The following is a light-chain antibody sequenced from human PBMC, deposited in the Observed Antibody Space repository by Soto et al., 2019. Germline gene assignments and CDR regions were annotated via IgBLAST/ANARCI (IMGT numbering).Light chain of an antibody. CDR2: NAS. CDR3: QQYDSYPYT. J-gene: IGKJ2*01. CDR1: QTISSW. V-gene: IGKV1-5*03. Sequence: DIQMTQSPSTLSTSVGDRVTITCRASQTISSWLAWYQEKPGKAPKLLIYNASTSESGVPSRFSGSGSGTAFTLTISSLQPDDFATYYCQQYDSYPYTFGQGTKLEIK.